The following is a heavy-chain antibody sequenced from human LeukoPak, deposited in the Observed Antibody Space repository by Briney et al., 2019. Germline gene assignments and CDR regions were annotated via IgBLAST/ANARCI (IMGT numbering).Heavy chain of an antibody. V-gene: IGHV1-8*01. CDR2: MNPNSGNT. J-gene: IGHJ4*02. CDR1: GYTFTSYD. Sequence: ASVKVSCKASGYTFTSYDINWVRQATGQGLEWMGWMNPNSGNTGYAQKFQGRVTMTRNTSISTAYMELSSLRSEDTAVYYCARGKKTMVRGVLYYFDYWGQGTLVTASS. CDR3: ARGKKTMVRGVLYYFDY. D-gene: IGHD3-10*01.